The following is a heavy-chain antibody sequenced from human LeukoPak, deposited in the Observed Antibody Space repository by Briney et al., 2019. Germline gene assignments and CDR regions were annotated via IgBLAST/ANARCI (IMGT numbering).Heavy chain of an antibody. CDR3: ARDSSHEEDLFWSGYYTEDY. V-gene: IGHV3-30-3*01. CDR1: GFTFSSYA. CDR2: ISYDGSNK. Sequence: GGSLRLSCAASGFTFSSYAMHWVRQAPGKGLEWVAVISYDGSNKYYADSVKGRFTISRDNSKNTLYLQMNSLRAEDTAVYYCARDSSHEEDLFWSGYYTEDYWGQGTLVTVSS. J-gene: IGHJ4*02. D-gene: IGHD3-3*01.